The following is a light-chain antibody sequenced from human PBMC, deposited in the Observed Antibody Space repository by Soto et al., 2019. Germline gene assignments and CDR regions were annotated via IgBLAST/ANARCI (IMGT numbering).Light chain of an antibody. CDR1: QSVSSSY. CDR2: GAS. J-gene: IGKJ1*01. CDR3: QQYGSSPWT. V-gene: IGKV3-20*01. Sequence: EIVSTQSPGTLSLSPGERATLSCSASQSVSSSYLAWYQQRPGQTPRLLIYGASSRDTGIPVRFSGSGSGTDFTLTISRLEPEDFAVYYCQQYGSSPWTFGQGTKVDIK.